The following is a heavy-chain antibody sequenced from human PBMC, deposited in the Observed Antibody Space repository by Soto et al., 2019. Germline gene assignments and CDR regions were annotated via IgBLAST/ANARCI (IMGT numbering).Heavy chain of an antibody. CDR2: ISAYNGNT. J-gene: IGHJ5*02. Sequence: ASVKVSCKASGYTFTSYGISWVRQAPGQGLEWMGWISAYNGNTNYAQKLQGRVTMTTDTSTSTACMELRSLRSDDTAVYYCARDKGITIFGVRTRNWFDPWGQGTLVTVS. CDR3: ARDKGITIFGVRTRNWFDP. V-gene: IGHV1-18*01. D-gene: IGHD3-3*01. CDR1: GYTFTSYG.